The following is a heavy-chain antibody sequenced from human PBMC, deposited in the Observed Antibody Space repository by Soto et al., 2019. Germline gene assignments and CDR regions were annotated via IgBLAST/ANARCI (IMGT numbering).Heavy chain of an antibody. V-gene: IGHV1-2*02. J-gene: IGHJ6*02. Sequence: ASVKVSCRASGYTFTGYYMHWVRQAPGQGLEWMAWVNPNSGGTNYAQKFQGRVTMTRDTSISTAYMELSRLRSDDTAVYYCARGCFLYADVWSGYYTTRSYYYDGMDVCGRGTTV. D-gene: IGHD3-3*01. CDR3: ARGCFLYADVWSGYYTTRSYYYDGMDV. CDR2: VNPNSGGT. CDR1: GYTFTGYY.